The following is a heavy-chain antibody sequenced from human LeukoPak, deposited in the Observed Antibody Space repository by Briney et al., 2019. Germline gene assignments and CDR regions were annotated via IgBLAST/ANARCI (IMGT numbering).Heavy chain of an antibody. CDR1: GFTFSSYW. CDR2: ISSGGRTI. D-gene: IGHD6-13*01. CDR3: ARYSSPIN. V-gene: IGHV3-48*04. J-gene: IGHJ4*02. Sequence: PGGSLRLSCAASGFTFSSYWMTWVRQAPGKGLEWVSYISSGGRTIDYADSVKGRFTISRDNAKNSLYLQMNSLRADDTAVYYCARYSSPINWGQGALVTVSS.